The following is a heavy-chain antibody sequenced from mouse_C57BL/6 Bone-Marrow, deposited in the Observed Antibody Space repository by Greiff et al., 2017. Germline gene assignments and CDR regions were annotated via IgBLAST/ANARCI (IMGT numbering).Heavy chain of an antibody. CDR2: IWRGGST. CDR1: GFSLTSYG. J-gene: IGHJ4*01. V-gene: IGHV2-5*01. Sequence: QVQLQQSGPGLVQPSQSLSITCTVSGFSLTSYGVHWVRQSPGKGLEWLGVIWRGGSTDYNAAFMSRLSITKDNSRSQVYFKMNRLQDDDTAIYYGAKTVITTVDYYAMDYWGQGTSGTVSS. CDR3: AKTVITTVDYYAMDY. D-gene: IGHD1-1*01.